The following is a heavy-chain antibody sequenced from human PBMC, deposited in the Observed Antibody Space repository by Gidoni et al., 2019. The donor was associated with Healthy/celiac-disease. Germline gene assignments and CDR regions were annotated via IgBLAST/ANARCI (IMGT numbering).Heavy chain of an antibody. CDR1: GFTFSSYS. D-gene: IGHD3-16*02. V-gene: IGHV3-48*01. CDR3: AREYDYVWGSDRTNDY. CDR2: ISSSSSTI. J-gene: IGHJ4*02. Sequence: EVQLVESGGGLVQPGGSLRLSCAASGFTFSSYSMNWVRQAPGKGLEWVSYISSSSSTIYYADSVKGRFTISRDNAKNSLYLQMNSLRAEDTAVYYCAREYDYVWGSDRTNDYWGQGTLVTVSS.